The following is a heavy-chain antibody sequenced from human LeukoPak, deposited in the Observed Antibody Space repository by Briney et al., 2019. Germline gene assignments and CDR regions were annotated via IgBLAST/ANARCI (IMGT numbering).Heavy chain of an antibody. CDR1: GGSISSYY. J-gene: IGHJ3*02. CDR3: ARGPGSFDAFDI. CDR2: IYYSGST. D-gene: IGHD6-13*01. V-gene: IGHV4-59*05. Sequence: SETLSLTCTVSGGSISSYYWSWIRQPPGKGLEWIGSIYYSGSTYYNPSLKSRVTISVDTSKNQFSLKLSSVTAADTAVYYCARGPGSFDAFDIWGQGTMVTVSS.